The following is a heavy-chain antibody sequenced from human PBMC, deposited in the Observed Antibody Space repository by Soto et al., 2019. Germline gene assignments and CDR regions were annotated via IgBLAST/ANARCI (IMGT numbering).Heavy chain of an antibody. CDR2: IIPIFGTA. CDR1: GGTFSSYA. CDR3: AIARRDGYNSQAFDI. V-gene: IGHV1-69*13. J-gene: IGHJ3*02. Sequence: ASVKVSCKASGGTFSSYAINWVRQAPGQGLEWMGGIIPIFGTANYAQKFQGRVTITADESTSTAYMELSSLRSEDTAVYYCAIARRDGYNSQAFDIWGQGTMVTVSS. D-gene: IGHD5-12*01.